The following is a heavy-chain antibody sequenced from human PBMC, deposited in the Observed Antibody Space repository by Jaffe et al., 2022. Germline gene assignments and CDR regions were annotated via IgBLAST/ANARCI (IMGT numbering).Heavy chain of an antibody. V-gene: IGHV3-30*02. CDR1: GFTFSSYG. CDR3: AKDWGRYSSGWYDYFDY. CDR2: IRYDGSNK. Sequence: QVQLVESGGGVVQPGGSLRLSCAASGFTFSSYGMHWVRQAPGKGLEWVAFIRYDGSNKYYADSVKGRFTISRDNSKNTLYLQMNSLRAEDTAVYYCAKDWGRYSSGWYDYFDYWGQGTLVTVSS. J-gene: IGHJ4*02. D-gene: IGHD6-19*01.